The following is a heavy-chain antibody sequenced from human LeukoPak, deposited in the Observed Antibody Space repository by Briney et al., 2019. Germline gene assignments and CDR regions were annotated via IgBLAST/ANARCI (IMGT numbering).Heavy chain of an antibody. D-gene: IGHD3-3*01. CDR1: GYSISSGYY. CDR3: ARDNTPYWSGYYWHNWFDL. V-gene: IGHV4-38-2*02. J-gene: IGHJ5*02. Sequence: PSETLSLTCTVSGYSISSGYYWGWIRQPPGKGLEWIGSIYHSGSTYYNPSLKSRVTISVDTSKNQFSLKLSSVTAADTAVYYCARDNTPYWSGYYWHNWFDLWGQGTLVTVSS. CDR2: IYHSGST.